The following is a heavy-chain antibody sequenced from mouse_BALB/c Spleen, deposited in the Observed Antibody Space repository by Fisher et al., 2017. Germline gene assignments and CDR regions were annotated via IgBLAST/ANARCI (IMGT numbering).Heavy chain of an antibody. V-gene: IGHV1-26*01. CDR3: ARLWPHEYYAMDY. Sequence: KFKGKATLTVDKSSSTAYMELRSLTSEDSAIYYCARLWPHEYYAMDYWGQGTSVTVSS. D-gene: IGHD1-1*02. J-gene: IGHJ4*01.